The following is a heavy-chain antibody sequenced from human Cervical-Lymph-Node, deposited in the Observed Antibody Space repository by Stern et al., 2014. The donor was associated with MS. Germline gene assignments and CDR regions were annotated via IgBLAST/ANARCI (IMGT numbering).Heavy chain of an antibody. Sequence: VQLAESGPGLVKPSETLSLTCTVSGGSISSYYWSWIRQPPGKGLEWIGYIYYSGSTNYNPSLKSRVTISVDTSKNQFSLKLSSVTAADTAVYYCARTAIVGATTSFDYWGQGTLVTVSS. CDR2: IYYSGST. V-gene: IGHV4-59*01. D-gene: IGHD1-26*01. CDR3: ARTAIVGATTSFDY. CDR1: GGSISSYY. J-gene: IGHJ4*02.